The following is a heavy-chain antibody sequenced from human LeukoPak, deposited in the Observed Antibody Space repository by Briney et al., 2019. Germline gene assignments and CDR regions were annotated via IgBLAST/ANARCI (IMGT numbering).Heavy chain of an antibody. V-gene: IGHV1-2*02. D-gene: IGHD3-16*01. CDR1: GYTFTSYG. Sequence: GASVKVSCKASGYTFTSYGISWVRQAPGQGLEWMGWINPNSGGTNYAQKFQGRVTMTRDTSISTAYMELSRLRSDDTAVYYCARDLGDRSDYYYYYMDVWGKGTTVTVSS. CDR2: INPNSGGT. J-gene: IGHJ6*03. CDR3: ARDLGDRSDYYYYYMDV.